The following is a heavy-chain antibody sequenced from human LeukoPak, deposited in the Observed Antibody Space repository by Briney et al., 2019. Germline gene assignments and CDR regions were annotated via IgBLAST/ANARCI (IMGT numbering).Heavy chain of an antibody. V-gene: IGHV3-23*01. Sequence: GGSLRLSCAASGFNFSNFAVTWVRQAPGKGLEWVSGLSGSGDITDYADSVKGRFTISRDNSKNTLYLQMNSLRVADTAVYYCAKDLVPARSAPPGTFDYWGQGTLVTVSS. CDR1: GFNFSNFA. CDR2: LSGSGDIT. J-gene: IGHJ4*02. CDR3: AKDLVPARSAPPGTFDY. D-gene: IGHD3-10*01.